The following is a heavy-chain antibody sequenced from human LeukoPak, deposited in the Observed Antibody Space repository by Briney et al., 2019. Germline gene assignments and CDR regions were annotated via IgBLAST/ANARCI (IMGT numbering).Heavy chain of an antibody. CDR2: ISGSGGNT. V-gene: IGHV3-23*01. D-gene: IGHD2-2*02. CDR3: TKTAPAAIYWFDP. Sequence: GGFLRLSCAASGFTFSSYAMTWVRQAPEKGLEWVSAISGSGGNTYYADSVKGRFTISRDNSKNTLYLQMNSLRAEDTAVYYCTKTAPAAIYWFDPWGQGTLVTVSS. CDR1: GFTFSSYA. J-gene: IGHJ5*02.